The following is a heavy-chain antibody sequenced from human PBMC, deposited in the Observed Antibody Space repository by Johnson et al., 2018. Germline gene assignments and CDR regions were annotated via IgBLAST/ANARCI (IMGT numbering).Heavy chain of an antibody. CDR2: VSYDGSPK. CDR3: ARGLGFGSGWSDAFDV. J-gene: IGHJ3*01. V-gene: IGHV3-30-3*01. CDR1: GFTFSSAA. D-gene: IGHD6-19*01. Sequence: QVQLVESGGGVVQPGRSLRLSCAASGFTFSSAAIHWVRQAPGKGLEWVAVVSYDGSPKYYVDSVKGRFTTSRDNSKNTLYLQMNSLRADETAVYYCARGLGFGSGWSDAFDVWGHGTMVTVSS.